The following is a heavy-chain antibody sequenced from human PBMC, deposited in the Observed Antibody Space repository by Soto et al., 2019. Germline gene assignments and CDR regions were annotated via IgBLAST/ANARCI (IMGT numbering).Heavy chain of an antibody. CDR1: GFTFSSYS. J-gene: IGHJ3*02. CDR3: ARTEGYCTNGVCLDAFDI. D-gene: IGHD2-8*01. V-gene: IGHV3-21*01. Sequence: EVQLVESGGGLVKPGGSLRLSCAASGFTFSSYSVNWVRQAPGKGLEWVSSISSSSSYIYYADSVKGRFTISRDNAKNSLYLQMNSLRAEDTAVYYCARTEGYCTNGVCLDAFDIWGQGTMVTVSS. CDR2: ISSSSSYI.